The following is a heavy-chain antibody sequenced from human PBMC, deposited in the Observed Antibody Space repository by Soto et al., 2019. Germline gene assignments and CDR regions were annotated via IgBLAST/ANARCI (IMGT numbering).Heavy chain of an antibody. Sequence: QVQLVESGGGVVQPGRSLRLSCAASGFTFSSYGMHWVRQAPGKGLEWVAVIWYDGSNKYYADSVKGRFTISRDNSKNTLYLQMNSLRAEETAVYYCARDLPYGSFDYWGQGTLVTVSS. CDR3: ARDLPYGSFDY. V-gene: IGHV3-33*01. D-gene: IGHD4-17*01. CDR2: IWYDGSNK. CDR1: GFTFSSYG. J-gene: IGHJ4*02.